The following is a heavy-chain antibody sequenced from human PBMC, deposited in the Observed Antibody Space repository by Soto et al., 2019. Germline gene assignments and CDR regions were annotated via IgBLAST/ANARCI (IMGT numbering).Heavy chain of an antibody. D-gene: IGHD1-26*01. V-gene: IGHV5-51*01. CDR1: EYSFNDW. Sequence: GESLKISCKGSEYSFNDWIAWVRQMPGKGLEWMGIIYPGDSDTRYNPSFQGQVTISADKSLRTAYLQWSSLKASDTGMYYCARTGSGSYYRILDYWGQGTQVTVSS. CDR3: ARTGSGSYYRILDY. J-gene: IGHJ4*02. CDR2: IYPGDSDT.